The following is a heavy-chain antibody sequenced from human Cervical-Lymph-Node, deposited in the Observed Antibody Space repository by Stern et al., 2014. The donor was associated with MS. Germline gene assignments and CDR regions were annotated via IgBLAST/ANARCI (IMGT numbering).Heavy chain of an antibody. Sequence: QVQLVQSGAEVKKPGASVKVSCTASGYTFTDYAISWVRQAPGQGLEWMAWISAYNGETSFAQDVQGRVSLTTDTATSTAYMELRSLRSDDTAVYYCAVLSVDADFDYWGQGTLVTVSS. CDR2: ISAYNGET. J-gene: IGHJ4*02. CDR3: AVLSVDADFDY. CDR1: GYTFTDYA. D-gene: IGHD5-18*01. V-gene: IGHV1-18*01.